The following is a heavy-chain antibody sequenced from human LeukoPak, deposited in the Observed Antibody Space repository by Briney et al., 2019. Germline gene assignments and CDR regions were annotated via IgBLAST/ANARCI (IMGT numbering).Heavy chain of an antibody. V-gene: IGHV3-11*04. CDR3: ARIPAAIHYYYYYYMDV. CDR2: ISSSGSTI. Sequence: SGGSLRLSCAASGFTFSDYYMSWIRQAPGKGLEWVSYISSSGSTIYYADSVKGRFTISRGNAKNSLYLQMNSLRAEDTAVYYCARIPAAIHYYYYYYMDVWGKGTTVTVSS. D-gene: IGHD2-2*01. CDR1: GFTFSDYY. J-gene: IGHJ6*03.